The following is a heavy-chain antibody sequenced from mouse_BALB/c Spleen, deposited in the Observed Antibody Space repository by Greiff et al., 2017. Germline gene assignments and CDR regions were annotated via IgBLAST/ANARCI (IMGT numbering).Heavy chain of an antibody. V-gene: IGHV2-2*02. Sequence: QVHVKQSGPGLVQPSQSLSITCTVSGFSLTSYGVHWVRQSPGKGLEWLGVIWSGGSTDYNAAFISRLSISKDNSKSQVFFKMNSLQANDTAIYYCARDRYDGDAMDYWGQGTSVTVSS. J-gene: IGHJ4*01. CDR1: GFSLTSYG. D-gene: IGHD2-14*01. CDR2: IWSGGST. CDR3: ARDRYDGDAMDY.